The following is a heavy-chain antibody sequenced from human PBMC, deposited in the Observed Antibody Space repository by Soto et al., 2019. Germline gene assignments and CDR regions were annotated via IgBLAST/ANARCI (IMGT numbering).Heavy chain of an antibody. CDR1: GYTFTSYG. Sequence: QVHLVQSGAEVKKPGASVKVSCKASGYTFTSYGISWVRQAPGQGLAWMGWISAYNGNTNYAQKLQGRVTMTTDTSTSTAYMELRSLRSDDTAVYYCARADYGDDSGRTNWFDPWGQGTLVTVSS. D-gene: IGHD4-17*01. CDR3: ARADYGDDSGRTNWFDP. V-gene: IGHV1-18*01. J-gene: IGHJ5*02. CDR2: ISAYNGNT.